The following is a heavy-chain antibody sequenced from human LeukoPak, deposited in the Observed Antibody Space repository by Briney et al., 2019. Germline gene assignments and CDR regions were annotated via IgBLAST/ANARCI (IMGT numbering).Heavy chain of an antibody. Sequence: SETLSLTCTVSGVSISSSSYYWGWIRQPPGKGLEWIGSIYYSGSTYYNPSLKSRLVMSVDTSKNQFSLRLSSVTAADTAVYYCAGNKRLGWERADTTFDYWGQGTLVTVSS. CDR1: GVSISSSSYY. V-gene: IGHV4-39*07. D-gene: IGHD1-1*01. CDR2: IYYSGST. CDR3: AGNKRLGWERADTTFDY. J-gene: IGHJ4*02.